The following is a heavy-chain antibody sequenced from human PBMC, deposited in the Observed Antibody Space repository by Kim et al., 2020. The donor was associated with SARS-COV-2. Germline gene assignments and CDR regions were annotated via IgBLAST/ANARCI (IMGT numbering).Heavy chain of an antibody. CDR3: TTEGLSLYRLINWFDP. V-gene: IGHV3-15*01. D-gene: IGHD3-16*02. Sequence: GGSLRLSCAASGFTFSNAWMSWVRQAPGKGLEWVGRIKSKTDGGTTDYAAPVKGRFTISRDDSKNTLYLQMNSLKTEDTAVYYCTTEGLSLYRLINWFDPWGQGTLVTVSS. J-gene: IGHJ5*02. CDR1: GFTFSNAW. CDR2: IKSKTDGGTT.